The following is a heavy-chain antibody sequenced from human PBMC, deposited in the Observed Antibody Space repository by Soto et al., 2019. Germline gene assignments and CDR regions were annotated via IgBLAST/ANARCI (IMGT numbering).Heavy chain of an antibody. Sequence: SETLSLTCAVSGYSISSSNWWGWIRQPPGKGLEWIGNIYSSGSTNYNPSLKSRVTISLGASKNQFSLKLGSVTAADTAVYYCARERIWFGESDYYYDYWGQGALVTVSS. V-gene: IGHV4-28*03. CDR1: GYSISSSNW. CDR3: ARERIWFGESDYYYDY. J-gene: IGHJ4*02. D-gene: IGHD3-10*01. CDR2: IYSSGST.